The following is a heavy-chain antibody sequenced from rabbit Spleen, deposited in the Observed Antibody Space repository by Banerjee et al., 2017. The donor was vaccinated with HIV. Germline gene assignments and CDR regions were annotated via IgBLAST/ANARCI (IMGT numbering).Heavy chain of an antibody. D-gene: IGHD8-1*01. Sequence: QEQLVESGGGLVKPGAPLTLTCTASGFSFSSSYDMCWVRQAPGKGLEWIGCIYTGNGKTYYASWAKGRFTISKTSSTTVTLQMTSLTVADTATYFCARDAGTSFSTYGMDLWGPGTLVT. CDR1: GFSFSSSYD. J-gene: IGHJ6*01. V-gene: IGHV1S45*01. CDR2: IYTGNGKT. CDR3: ARDAGTSFSTYGMDL.